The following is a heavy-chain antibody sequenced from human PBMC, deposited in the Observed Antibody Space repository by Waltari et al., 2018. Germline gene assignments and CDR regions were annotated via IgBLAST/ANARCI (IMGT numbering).Heavy chain of an antibody. Sequence: QVQLQQWGAGLLKPSETLSLTCAVYGGSFSGYYWSWIRQPPGKGLEWIGEINHSGSTNYTPSLKSRVTISVDTSKNQFSLKLSSVTAADTAVYYCARGNSGSSSGYYYYYMDVWGKGTTVTVSS. CDR3: ARGNSGSSSGYYYYYMDV. D-gene: IGHD1-26*01. V-gene: IGHV4-34*01. CDR2: INHSGST. J-gene: IGHJ6*03. CDR1: GGSFSGYY.